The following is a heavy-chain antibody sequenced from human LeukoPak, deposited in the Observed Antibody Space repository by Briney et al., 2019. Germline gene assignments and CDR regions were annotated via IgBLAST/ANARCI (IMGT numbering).Heavy chain of an antibody. CDR1: GYTFTGYY. J-gene: IGHJ6*02. V-gene: IGHV1-2*02. D-gene: IGHD2-21*02. CDR2: INPNSGGT. Sequence: GASVKVSCKASGYTFTGYYMHWVRQAPGQGLEWMGWINPNSGGTNYAQKFQGRVTMTRDTSISTAYMELSRLRSDDTAVYYCARESYCGGDCYSFYYGMDVWGQGTTVTVSS. CDR3: ARESYCGGDCYSFYYGMDV.